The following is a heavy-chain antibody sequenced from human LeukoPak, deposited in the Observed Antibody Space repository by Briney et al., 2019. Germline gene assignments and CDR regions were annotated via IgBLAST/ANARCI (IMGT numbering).Heavy chain of an antibody. CDR3: ARDFGIVDNRFDY. CDR2: ISKNGGTI. V-gene: IGHV3-48*03. J-gene: IGHJ4*02. CDR1: GFPFSSFE. Sequence: PGGSLRLSCAASGFPFSSFEINWVRQAPGQGLEWISYISKNGGTIYYADSVKGRFTISRDNAKNSVYLQMNSLRVEDTAVYYCARDFGIVDNRFDYWGQGALVTVSS. D-gene: IGHD5-12*01.